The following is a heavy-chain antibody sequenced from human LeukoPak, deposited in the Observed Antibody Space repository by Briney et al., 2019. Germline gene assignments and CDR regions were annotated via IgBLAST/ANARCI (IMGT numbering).Heavy chain of an antibody. V-gene: IGHV1-18*01. J-gene: IGHJ5*02. Sequence: ASMKVSCKASGYTFTSYGISWVRQAPGQGLEWMGWISAYNGNTNYAQKLQGRVTMTTDTSTSTAYMELRSLRSDDTAVYYCARDWSYCSSTSCRNLNWFDPWGQGTLVTVSS. CDR3: ARDWSYCSSTSCRNLNWFDP. CDR1: GYTFTSYG. CDR2: ISAYNGNT. D-gene: IGHD2-2*01.